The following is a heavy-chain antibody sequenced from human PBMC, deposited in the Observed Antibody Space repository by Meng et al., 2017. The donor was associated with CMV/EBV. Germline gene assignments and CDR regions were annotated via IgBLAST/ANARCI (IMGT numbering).Heavy chain of an antibody. CDR2: SNAGNGNT. CDR3: ASYHHSSSQWYFDY. J-gene: IGHJ4*02. CDR1: GYTFTSYA. Sequence: ASVKVSCKASGYTFTSYAMHWVRQAPGQRLEWMGWSNAGNGNTKYSQEFQGRVTITRDTSASTAYMELSSLRSEDMAVYYCASYHHSSSQWYFDYWGQGTLVTVSS. D-gene: IGHD6-13*01. V-gene: IGHV1-3*02.